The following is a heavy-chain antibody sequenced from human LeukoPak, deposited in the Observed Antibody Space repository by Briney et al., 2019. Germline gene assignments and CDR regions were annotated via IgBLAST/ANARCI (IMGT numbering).Heavy chain of an antibody. CDR3: ARLYGSGSYYRH. D-gene: IGHD3-10*01. CDR2: IHQSGST. Sequence: SETLSLTCTVYGGSFSGYYWSWIRQPPGKGLEWIGEIHQSGSTNYNPSLKSRVTISADTSKNQFSLKLNSMTAADTAVYYCARLYGSGSYYRHWGQGTLVTVSS. CDR1: GGSFSGYY. J-gene: IGHJ4*02. V-gene: IGHV4-34*01.